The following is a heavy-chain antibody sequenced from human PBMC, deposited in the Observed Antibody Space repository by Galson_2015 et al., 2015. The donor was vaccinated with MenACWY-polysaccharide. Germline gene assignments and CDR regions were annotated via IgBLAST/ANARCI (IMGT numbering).Heavy chain of an antibody. D-gene: IGHD2-2*01. CDR2: VGGPGDDT. CDR1: VFTFSDHA. J-gene: IGHJ4*02. CDR3: ARDWGAVVPTAIGFSFDY. V-gene: IGHV3-23*01. Sequence: SLRLSCAASVFTFSDHAMSWVRQAPGKGLEWVSSVGGPGDDTQYADSVKGRFTISRDNSKNTLYLQMNSLRAEDTAVYYCARDWGAVVPTAIGFSFDYWGQATLVTVSS.